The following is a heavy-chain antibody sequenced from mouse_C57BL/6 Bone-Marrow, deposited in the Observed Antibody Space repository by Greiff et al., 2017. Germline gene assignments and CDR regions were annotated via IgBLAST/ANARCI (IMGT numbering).Heavy chain of an antibody. V-gene: IGHV1-74*01. CDR2: IHPSDSDT. D-gene: IGHD2-2*01. Sequence: QVQLQQPGAELVKPGASVKVSCKASGYTFTSYWMHWVKQRPGQGLEWIGRIHPSDSDTNYNQKFKGKATLTVDKSSSTAYMQLSILTSEDSAVYYCAIGVLWLHYYAMDYWGQGTSVTVSS. CDR1: GYTFTSYW. J-gene: IGHJ4*01. CDR3: AIGVLWLHYYAMDY.